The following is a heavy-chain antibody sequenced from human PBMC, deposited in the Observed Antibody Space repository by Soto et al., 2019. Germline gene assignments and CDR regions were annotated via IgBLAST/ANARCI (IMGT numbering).Heavy chain of an antibody. J-gene: IGHJ4*02. CDR2: IWYDGSNK. CDR1: GFTFSSYG. CDR3: ASQLRYFDWLFDY. V-gene: IGHV3-33*01. Sequence: PGGSLRLSCAASGFTFSSYGMHWVRQAPGKGLEWVAVIWYDGSNKYYADSVKGRFTISRDNSKNTLYLQMNSLRAEDTAVYYCASQLRYFDWLFDYWGQGTLVTVSS. D-gene: IGHD3-9*01.